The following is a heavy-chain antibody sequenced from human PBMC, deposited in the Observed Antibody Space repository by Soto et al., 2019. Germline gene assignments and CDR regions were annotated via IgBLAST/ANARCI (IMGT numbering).Heavy chain of an antibody. V-gene: IGHV1-18*01. CDR1: GYTFTSAG. Sequence: HVQLVQSGAEVKKPGASVKVSCKASGYTFTSAGMSWGRQAPGQGLDWMGWISAHTGSSEYAQRFQGRVTMTTDRSTSTAYMELRSLRSDDTAVYYCARAFFYQGSDSRGYSFDAFDFWGPGTLVTVSS. CDR3: ARAFFYQGSDSRGYSFDAFDF. D-gene: IGHD3-22*01. J-gene: IGHJ3*01. CDR2: ISAHTGSS.